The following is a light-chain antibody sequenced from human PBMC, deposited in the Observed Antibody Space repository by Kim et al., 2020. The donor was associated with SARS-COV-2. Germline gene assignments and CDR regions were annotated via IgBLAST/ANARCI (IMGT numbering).Light chain of an antibody. V-gene: IGKV1-39*01. Sequence: SASVGDRVPIPCRASQSIRSYLNWYQQKPGKAPKLLIYAASSLQSGVPSRFSRSGSGTDFTLTISSLQPEDFATYYCQQSYSTVTFGGGTKVDIK. CDR1: QSIRSY. CDR3: QQSYSTVT. CDR2: AAS. J-gene: IGKJ4*01.